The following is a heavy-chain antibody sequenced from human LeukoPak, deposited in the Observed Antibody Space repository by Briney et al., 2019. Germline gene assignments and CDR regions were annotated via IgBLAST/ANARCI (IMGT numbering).Heavy chain of an antibody. J-gene: IGHJ6*02. D-gene: IGHD2-21*01. Sequence: GGSLRLSCAASGFTFDNAWMSWVRQAPGKGLELVSEISGNGDYTYYADSVRGRFTISRDNSKNTLYLQMNRLRVEDTAVYYCAPRCCGVDVWGQGTTVTVSS. V-gene: IGHV3-23*01. CDR2: ISGNGDYT. CDR3: APRCCGVDV. CDR1: GFTFDNAW.